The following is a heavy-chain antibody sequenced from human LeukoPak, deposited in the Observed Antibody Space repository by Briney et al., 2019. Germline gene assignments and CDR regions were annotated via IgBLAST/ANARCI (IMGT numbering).Heavy chain of an antibody. D-gene: IGHD3-10*01. CDR2: MYSSGST. CDR1: GDSVSSGSYY. V-gene: IGHV4-61*01. J-gene: IGHJ5*02. Sequence: PSETLSLTCNVSGDSVSSGSYYWSWIRQPPGKGLEWIGYMYSSGSTNYNPSLKSRLTISKDTSKNQFSLKLSSVTAADTAVYYCARDTGNWFDPWGQGTLVTVSS. CDR3: ARDTGNWFDP.